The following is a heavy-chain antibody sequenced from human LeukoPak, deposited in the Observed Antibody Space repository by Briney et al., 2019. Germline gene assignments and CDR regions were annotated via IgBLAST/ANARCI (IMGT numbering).Heavy chain of an antibody. J-gene: IGHJ1*01. CDR2: ISGSGGST. CDR3: AKGGYSYGLVGYFQH. V-gene: IGHV3-23*01. CDR1: GFTFSSDA. D-gene: IGHD5-18*01. Sequence: GGSLRLSCAASGFTFSSDAMSWVRQAPGKGLEWVSAISGSGGSTYYADSVKGRFTISRDNSKNTLYLQMNSLRAEDTAVYYCAKGGYSYGLVGYFQHWGQGTLVTVSS.